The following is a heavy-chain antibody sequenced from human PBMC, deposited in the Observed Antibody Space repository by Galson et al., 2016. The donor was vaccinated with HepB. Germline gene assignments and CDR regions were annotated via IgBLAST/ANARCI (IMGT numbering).Heavy chain of an antibody. Sequence: SLRLSCAASGFTFSDHYMDWVRQAPGKGLEWVARTRNKPHRYSTEYAASVKGRFTISRDDSKNSIYLQMSSLKIEDTAVYYCARGAYCNTNFCPGPFDYWGQGTRVTVSS. CDR3: ARGAYCNTNFCPGPFDY. J-gene: IGHJ4*02. CDR1: GFTFSDHY. V-gene: IGHV3-72*01. D-gene: IGHD2/OR15-2a*01. CDR2: TRNKPHRYST.